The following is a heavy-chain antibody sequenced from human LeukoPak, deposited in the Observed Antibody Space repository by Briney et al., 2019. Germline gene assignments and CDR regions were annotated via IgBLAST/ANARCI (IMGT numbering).Heavy chain of an antibody. CDR2: ISAYNGNT. J-gene: IGHJ4*02. D-gene: IGHD3-22*01. V-gene: IGHV1-18*01. CDR3: ATGLLRDSSGYYYVF. Sequence: GASVKVSCKASGYTSTSYGISWVRQAPGQGLEWMGWISAYNGNTNYAQKLQGRVTMTTDTSTSTAYMELRSLRSDDTAVYYCATGLLRDSSGYYYVFWGQGTLVTVSS. CDR1: GYTSTSYG.